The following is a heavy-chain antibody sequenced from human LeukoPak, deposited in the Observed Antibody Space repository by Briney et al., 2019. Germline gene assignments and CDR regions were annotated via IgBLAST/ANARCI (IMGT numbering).Heavy chain of an antibody. V-gene: IGHV3-23*01. CDR1: GITLSNYG. CDR3: AKRGVVIRVILVGFHKEANYFDS. CDR2: ISDSGGST. D-gene: IGHD3-10*01. Sequence: PGGSLRLSCAVSGITLSNYGMSWVRQAPGKGLEWVAGISDSGGSTKYADSVKGRFTIYRDNPKNTLYLQMNSLRAEDTAVYFCAKRGVVIRVILVGFHKEANYFDSWGQGALVTVSS. J-gene: IGHJ4*02.